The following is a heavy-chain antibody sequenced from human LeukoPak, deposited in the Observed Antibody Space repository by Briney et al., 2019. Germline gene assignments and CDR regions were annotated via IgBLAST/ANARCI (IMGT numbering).Heavy chain of an antibody. CDR3: ARDRGYYDSSGYSRNHYYYYMDV. V-gene: IGHV1-69*13. D-gene: IGHD3-22*01. J-gene: IGHJ6*03. CDR2: IIPIFGTA. Sequence: ASVKVSCKASGGTFSSYAISWARQAPGQGLEWMGGIIPIFGTANYAQKFQGRVTITADESTSTAYMELSSPRSEDTAVYYCARDRGYYDSSGYSRNHYYYYMDVWGKGTTVTISS. CDR1: GGTFSSYA.